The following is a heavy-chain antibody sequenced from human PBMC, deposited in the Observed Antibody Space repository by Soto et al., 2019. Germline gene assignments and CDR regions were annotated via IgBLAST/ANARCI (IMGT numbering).Heavy chain of an antibody. CDR1: GFMLSNYE. Sequence: QPGWSLRLSCAASGFMLSNYEMNWVRQAPGKGLEWISYSSTSGTTKYYADSVKGRFTISRDNAKNSLYLQMHSLRAEDTAVYYCASLLTTVNDNASYGMDVWDQGSPVTVSS. D-gene: IGHD4-4*01. CDR2: SSTSGTTK. J-gene: IGHJ6*02. V-gene: IGHV3-48*03. CDR3: ASLLTTVNDNASYGMDV.